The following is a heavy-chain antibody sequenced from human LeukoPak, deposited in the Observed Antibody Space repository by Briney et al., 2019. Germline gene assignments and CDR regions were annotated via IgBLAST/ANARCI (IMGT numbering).Heavy chain of an antibody. CDR1: GYSISSGNY. J-gene: IGHJ5*02. Sequence: SETLSLTCSVSGYSISSGNYWGWIRQPPGKGLEWIGSIYHNGSTYYNPSLKSRVTTSVDTSKNLFSLKLSSVTAADTAVYCCARHVSGGYDSSWSWFDPWGQGTLVTVSS. D-gene: IGHD6-13*01. V-gene: IGHV4-38-2*02. CDR3: ARHVSGGYDSSWSWFDP. CDR2: IYHNGST.